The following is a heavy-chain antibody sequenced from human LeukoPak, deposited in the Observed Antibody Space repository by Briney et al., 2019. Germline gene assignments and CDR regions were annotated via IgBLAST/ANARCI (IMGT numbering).Heavy chain of an antibody. CDR3: ARHKGNYGSGRYYSYTAMAV. CDR2: IYPGDSDT. V-gene: IGHV5-51*01. Sequence: GESLKISCKGSGYSFSTYWIGWVRQMSGKGLEWMGIIYPGDSDTRYSPSFQGQVTISADKSISTAYLQWSSLKASDTAMYYCARHKGNYGSGRYYSYTAMAVWGQGTTVTVSS. D-gene: IGHD3-10*01. J-gene: IGHJ6*02. CDR1: GYSFSTYW.